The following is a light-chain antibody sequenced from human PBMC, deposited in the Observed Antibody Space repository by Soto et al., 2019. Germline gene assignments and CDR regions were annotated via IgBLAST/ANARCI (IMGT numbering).Light chain of an antibody. Sequence: DIQMTQSPSSLSASVGDRVTITCRASQSISTYLHWYQQKPGTAPKLLIYATYNLQSGVPSRFSGSGSGTDFTLTINSLQPEDFATYYCQQAYSTPWTFGQGTKVEIK. J-gene: IGKJ1*01. CDR3: QQAYSTPWT. CDR2: ATY. CDR1: QSISTY. V-gene: IGKV1-39*01.